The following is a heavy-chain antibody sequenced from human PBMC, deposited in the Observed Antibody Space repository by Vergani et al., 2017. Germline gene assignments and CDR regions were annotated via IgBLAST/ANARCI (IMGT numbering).Heavy chain of an antibody. Sequence: EVQLSESGGGLVQPGESLRLSCTVSGFTFTSYGISWVRQAPGKGLEWVSGISASGGSTYYTDSVKGRFIISRDISKNTLYLQMSSLRADDTAVYYCAKDRPRDWETPLFLFDYWGQGTLVAVSS. J-gene: IGHJ4*02. CDR3: AKDRPRDWETPLFLFDY. CDR1: GFTFTSYG. CDR2: ISASGGST. D-gene: IGHD1-26*01. V-gene: IGHV3-23*01.